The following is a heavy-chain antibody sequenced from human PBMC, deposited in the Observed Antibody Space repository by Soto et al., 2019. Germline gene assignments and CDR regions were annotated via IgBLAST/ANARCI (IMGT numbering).Heavy chain of an antibody. CDR2: IWYDGSNK. CDR3: ARDRNGDYGAEFDY. D-gene: IGHD4-17*01. Sequence: GGSLRLSCAASGFTFSSYGMHWVRQAPGKGLEWVAVIWYDGSNKYYADSVKGRFTISRDNSKNTLYLKMNSLRAEDTAVYYCARDRNGDYGAEFDYWGQGTLVTVYS. CDR1: GFTFSSYG. J-gene: IGHJ4*02. V-gene: IGHV3-33*01.